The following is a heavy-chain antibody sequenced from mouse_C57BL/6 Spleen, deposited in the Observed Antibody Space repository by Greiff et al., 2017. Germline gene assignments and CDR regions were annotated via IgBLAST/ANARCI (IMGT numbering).Heavy chain of an antibody. CDR1: GYTFTSYW. Sequence: QVQLQQPGAELVKPGASVKLSCKASGYTFTSYWMPWVKQRPGQGLEWIGMIHPNSGSTNYNEKFKSKATLTVDKSSSTAYMQLSSLTSEDSAVYYCARGEQDGYFDYWGQGTTLTVSS. D-gene: IGHD2-3*01. CDR2: IHPNSGST. J-gene: IGHJ2*01. V-gene: IGHV1-64*01. CDR3: ARGEQDGYFDY.